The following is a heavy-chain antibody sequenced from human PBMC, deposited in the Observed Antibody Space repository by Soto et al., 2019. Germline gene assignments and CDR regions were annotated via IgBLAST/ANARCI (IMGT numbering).Heavy chain of an antibody. CDR1: GGSISSYY. CDR3: ASTRGKWELPPYNWFDP. J-gene: IGHJ5*02. Sequence: NPSETLSLTCTVSGGSISSYYWSWIRQSPGKGLEWIGYIYYSGSTNYDPSLKSRVTISVDTSKNQFSLKLSSVTAADTAVYYCASTRGKWELPPYNWFDPWGQGTLVTVSS. D-gene: IGHD1-26*01. V-gene: IGHV4-59*01. CDR2: IYYSGST.